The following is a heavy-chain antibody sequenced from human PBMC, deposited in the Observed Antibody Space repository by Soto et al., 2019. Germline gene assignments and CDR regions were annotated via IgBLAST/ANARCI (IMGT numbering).Heavy chain of an antibody. V-gene: IGHV5-51*01. J-gene: IGHJ6*02. CDR2: SYPGDSDT. CDR1: GSSITSYW. Sequence: PGESLKSSCKGTGSSITSYWIGGVRQTPGKCLEWMGISYPGDSDTRYSPSFQGQFTISADKTISTAYLQWSSRNASDSAMYYCARLNLPYYYGSGSYYALTGYCYGMDVWGQGTTVTVSS. CDR3: ARLNLPYYYGSGSYYALTGYCYGMDV. D-gene: IGHD3-10*01.